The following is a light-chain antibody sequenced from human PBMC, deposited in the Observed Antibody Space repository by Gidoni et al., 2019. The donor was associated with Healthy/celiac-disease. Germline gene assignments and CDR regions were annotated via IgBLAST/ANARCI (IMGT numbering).Light chain of an antibody. J-gene: IGKJ1*01. CDR1: QSVSSSY. CDR3: QQDYKET. Sequence: PGERVTLSCRASQSVSSSYLTWYQQKPGQAPRLLIYGASTRATGIPARFSGSGSGTDFTLTISRLQPEDFAVYYCQQDYKETFGQGTKVEIK. CDR2: GAS. V-gene: IGKV3D-7*01.